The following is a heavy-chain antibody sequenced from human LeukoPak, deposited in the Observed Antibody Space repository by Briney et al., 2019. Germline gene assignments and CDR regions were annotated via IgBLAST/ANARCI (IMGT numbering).Heavy chain of an antibody. CDR3: ARRVSRCYYGRSGYGGWYFDL. D-gene: IGHD3-22*01. CDR2: IIPIFGTA. CDR1: GGTFSSYA. Sequence: ASVKVSCKASGGTFSSYAISWVRQAPGQGLEWMGGIIPIFGTANYAQKFQGRVTITADESTSTAYMELSSLRSEDTAVYYCARRVSRCYYGRSGYGGWYFDLWVRGTLVTVSS. J-gene: IGHJ2*01. V-gene: IGHV1-69*01.